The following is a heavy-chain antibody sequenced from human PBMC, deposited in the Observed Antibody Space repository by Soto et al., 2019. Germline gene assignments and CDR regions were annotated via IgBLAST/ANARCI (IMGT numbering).Heavy chain of an antibody. D-gene: IGHD2-2*01. J-gene: IGHJ6*02. CDR1: GYTFTSYA. CDR2: INAGNGNT. Sequence: GASVKVSCKASGYTFTSYAMHWVRQAPGQRLEWMGWINAGNGNTKYSQKFQGRVTTTRDTSASTAYMELSSLRSEDTAVYYCARVGGCSSTSCPYYYYYYGMDVWGQGTTVTVSS. CDR3: ARVGGCSSTSCPYYYYYYGMDV. V-gene: IGHV1-3*01.